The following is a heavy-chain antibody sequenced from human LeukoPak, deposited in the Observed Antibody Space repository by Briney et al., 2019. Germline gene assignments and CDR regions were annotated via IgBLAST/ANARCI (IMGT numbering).Heavy chain of an antibody. J-gene: IGHJ4*02. V-gene: IGHV4-59*01. CDR2: IYYRGSP. CDR1: GGSISSYN. D-gene: IGHD2-21*02. CDR3: AIDGGDEILDY. Sequence: SETLSLTCTVSGGSISSYNCSWIRQPPGKALEWIGYIYYRGSPNYNPSLKSRVTISIDTSKNQFSLRLSSVTAADTAVYYCAIDGGDEILDYWGQGTLVTVSS.